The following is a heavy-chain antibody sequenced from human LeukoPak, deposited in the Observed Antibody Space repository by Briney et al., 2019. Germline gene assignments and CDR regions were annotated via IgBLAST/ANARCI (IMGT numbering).Heavy chain of an antibody. V-gene: IGHV4-59*01. CDR2: IHYSGNT. CDR3: ARLTGYSSESWFDP. Sequence: SETLSLTCTVSGGSISSYYWSWIRQPPGKGLEWIGYIHYSGNTNYKSSLKSRVTISVDTSKNQFSLKLSSVTAADTAVYYCARLTGYSSESWFDPWGQGTLVTVSS. D-gene: IGHD3-9*01. J-gene: IGHJ5*02. CDR1: GGSISSYY.